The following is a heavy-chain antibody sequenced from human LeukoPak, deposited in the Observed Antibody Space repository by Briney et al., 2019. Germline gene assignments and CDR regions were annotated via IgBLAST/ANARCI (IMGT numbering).Heavy chain of an antibody. Sequence: GGSLRISCAASGFSLSNYAMCWVRHAPPAGLEWVWAGYGHGRATYYTDSVRGRFNISRDNSQNTLFLEMSSLRGEDTGVYFCAKGHSKGASAGSDGLLWDLWGEGSLVSVSS. CDR1: GFSLSNYA. CDR3: AKGHSKGASAGSDGLLWDL. CDR2: GYGHGRAT. D-gene: IGHD6-13*01. J-gene: IGHJ5*02. V-gene: IGHV3-23*01.